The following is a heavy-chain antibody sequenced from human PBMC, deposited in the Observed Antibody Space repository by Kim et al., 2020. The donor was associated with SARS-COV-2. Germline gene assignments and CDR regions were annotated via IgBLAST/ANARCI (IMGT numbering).Heavy chain of an antibody. CDR2: IKSTGDGGTI. J-gene: IGHJ3*01. CDR3: TTDRGAYCGGDCYVGY. Sequence: GGSLRLSCAASGFNFNKAWMSWVRQAPGKGLEWVGRIKSTGDGGTIDYAAPAKGRFTISRDDSKNTVDLQMNSLKTEDTAVYYCTTDRGAYCGGDCYVGYWGQGTMVTVSS. V-gene: IGHV3-15*01. CDR1: GFNFNKAW. D-gene: IGHD2-21*02.